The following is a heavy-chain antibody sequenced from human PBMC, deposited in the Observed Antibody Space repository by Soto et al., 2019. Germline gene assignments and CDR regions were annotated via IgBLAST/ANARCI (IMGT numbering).Heavy chain of an antibody. CDR3: ARDPGGIAAAGRFDY. V-gene: IGHV4-59*01. D-gene: IGHD6-13*01. CDR2: IYYSGST. CDR1: GGSISSYY. Sequence: SKTLSLTCTVSGGSISSYYWSWIRQPPGKGLEWIGYIYYSGSTNYNPSLKSRVTISVDTSKNQFSLKLSSVTAADTAVYYCARDPGGIAAAGRFDYWGQGTLVTVSS. J-gene: IGHJ4*02.